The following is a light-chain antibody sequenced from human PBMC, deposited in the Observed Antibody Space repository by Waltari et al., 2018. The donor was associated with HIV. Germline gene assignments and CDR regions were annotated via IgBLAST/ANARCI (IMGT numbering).Light chain of an antibody. J-gene: IGKJ2*01. Sequence: DIVMTQSPDSLAVSLGERATINCKSSRNILYSSTNKTHLSWYQQKAGQPPTLLIYWASTRESGVPDRFSGSGSETDFTLTISSLQAEDVAVYYCQHYYNYPYNFGQGTKVEIK. CDR3: QHYYNYPYN. CDR1: RNILYSSTNKTH. V-gene: IGKV4-1*01. CDR2: WAS.